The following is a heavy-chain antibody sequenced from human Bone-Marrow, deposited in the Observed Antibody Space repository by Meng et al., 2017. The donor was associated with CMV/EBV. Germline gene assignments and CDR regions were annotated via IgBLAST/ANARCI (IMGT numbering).Heavy chain of an antibody. CDR2: TYYKSKWSH. D-gene: IGHD2-21*02. V-gene: IGHV6-1*01. J-gene: IGHJ4*02. CDR1: GDSVSSNSAA. Sequence: SQTLSLTCAISGDSVSSNSAAWNWIRQSPSRGLEWLGRTYYKSKWSHDYAVSVKSRIVINPDTSKNQFSLQLNSVTPEDTAVYYCARAGGGDSLVFDYWGQGTRVTVSS. CDR3: ARAGGGDSLVFDY.